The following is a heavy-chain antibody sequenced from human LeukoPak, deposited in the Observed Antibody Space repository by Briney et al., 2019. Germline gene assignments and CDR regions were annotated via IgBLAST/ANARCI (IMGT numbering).Heavy chain of an antibody. CDR2: VHLDGRT. CDR1: GGSVTSTNW. Sequence: GSLSLTCGVSGGSVTSTNWWTWVRQPPGKGLEWIGEVHLDGRTNYNPSLKSRLTMSVDLSENHISLKLTSVTAADTAVYYCAREGGFYRPLDYSGQGTLVTVSS. D-gene: IGHD3-3*01. J-gene: IGHJ4*02. CDR3: AREGGFYRPLDY. V-gene: IGHV4-4*02.